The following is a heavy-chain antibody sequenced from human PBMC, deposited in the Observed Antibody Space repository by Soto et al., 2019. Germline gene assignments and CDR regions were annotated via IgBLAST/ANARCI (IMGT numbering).Heavy chain of an antibody. V-gene: IGHV4-39*01. J-gene: IGHJ4*02. CDR1: GESISSSSYY. CDR2: IYYSGRT. CDR3: AKQRTTVVTQAYFDH. Sequence: DTLSLTCIVSGESISSSSYYLGWIRQPAGKGLEWIGSIYYSGRTYYNPSFKSRVTISIDTSKNQFSLKLSSVTATDTAVYYCAKQRTTVVTQAYFDHWGQGALVTVSS. D-gene: IGHD2-21*02.